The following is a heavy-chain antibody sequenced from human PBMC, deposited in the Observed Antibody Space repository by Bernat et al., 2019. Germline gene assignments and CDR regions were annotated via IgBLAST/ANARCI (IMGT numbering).Heavy chain of an antibody. J-gene: IGHJ6*02. V-gene: IGHV3-30-3*01. CDR3: ARDHLVTAYFPILYYYYGMDV. CDR2: ISYDGSNK. Sequence: QVQLVESGGGVVQPGRSLRLSCAASGFTFSSYAMHWVRQAPGKGLEWVAVISYDGSNKYYADSVKGRFTISRDNSKNTLYLQMNSLRAEDTAVYYCARDHLVTAYFPILYYYYGMDVWGQGTTVTVSS. CDR1: GFTFSSYA. D-gene: IGHD3-16*01.